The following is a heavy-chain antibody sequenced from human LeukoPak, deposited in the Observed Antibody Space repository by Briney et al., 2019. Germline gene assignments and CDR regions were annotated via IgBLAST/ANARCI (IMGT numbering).Heavy chain of an antibody. V-gene: IGHV4-61*02. Sequence: SQTLSLTCTVSGGSISSGSYYWSWIRQPAGKGLEWIGRIYTSGSTNYNPSLKSRVTISVDTSKNQFSLKLSSVTAADTAVYYCASFFYNWNDGFAFDIWGQGTMATVSS. J-gene: IGHJ3*02. CDR3: ASFFYNWNDGFAFDI. CDR1: GGSISSGSYY. CDR2: IYTSGST. D-gene: IGHD1-20*01.